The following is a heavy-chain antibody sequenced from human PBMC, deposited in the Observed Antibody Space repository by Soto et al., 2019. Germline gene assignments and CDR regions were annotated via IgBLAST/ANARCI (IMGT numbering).Heavy chain of an antibody. J-gene: IGHJ5*02. CDR3: VRVGSGSYSWRDP. Sequence: EVQLEESGGDLAQPGGSLRLSCAASGFTFSTYWLNWVPQAPGKGLVWVSRINTDGGTTTYAESVKGRFTISRDNARNTLYLQMNSLRPEDTALYYCVRVGSGSYSWRDPWGQGTLVTVSS. CDR2: INTDGGTT. D-gene: IGHD1-26*01. CDR1: GFTFSTYW. V-gene: IGHV3-74*01.